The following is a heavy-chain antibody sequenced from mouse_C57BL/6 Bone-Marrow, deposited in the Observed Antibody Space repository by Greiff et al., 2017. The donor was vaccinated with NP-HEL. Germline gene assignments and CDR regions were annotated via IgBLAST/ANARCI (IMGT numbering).Heavy chain of an antibody. Sequence: EVQLQQSGPELVKPGASVKMSCKASGYTFTDYNMHWVKQSHGKSLEWIGYINPNNGGTSYNQKFKGKATLTVNKSSSTAYMELRSLTSEDSAVYYCAREVYKFIRAWFAYWGQGTLVTVSA. CDR1: GYTFTDYN. D-gene: IGHD1-1*01. V-gene: IGHV1-22*01. CDR3: AREVYKFIRAWFAY. CDR2: INPNNGGT. J-gene: IGHJ3*01.